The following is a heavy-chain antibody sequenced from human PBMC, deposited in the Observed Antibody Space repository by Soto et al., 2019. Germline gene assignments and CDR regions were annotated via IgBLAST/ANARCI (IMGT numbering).Heavy chain of an antibody. CDR3: AKDYSSGYYAFDI. D-gene: IGHD3-22*01. J-gene: IGHJ3*02. Sequence: GGSLRLSCAASGFTFSSYAMSWVRQAPGKGLEWVSSISSGGDTYYADSVKGRFTISRDSSKNTLYLQMNNLRAEDTATYYCAKDYSSGYYAFDIWGRGTMVTVSS. CDR2: ISSGGDT. V-gene: IGHV3-23*01. CDR1: GFTFSSYA.